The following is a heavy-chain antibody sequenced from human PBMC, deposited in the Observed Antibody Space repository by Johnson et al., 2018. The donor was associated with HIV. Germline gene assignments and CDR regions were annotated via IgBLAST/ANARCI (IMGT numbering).Heavy chain of an antibody. CDR2: IRYDGSNK. V-gene: IGHV3-33*01. Sequence: QVQLVESGGGLVQPGRSLRLSCAASGFTFSSYGMHWVRPAPGKGLEWVAFIRYDGSNKYYADSVKGRFTISRDNSKNTLYLQMNSLRAEDTAVYYCARGGRAHYGGNFGAFDIWGQGTMVTVSS. CDR3: ARGGRAHYGGNFGAFDI. CDR1: GFTFSSYG. D-gene: IGHD4-23*01. J-gene: IGHJ3*02.